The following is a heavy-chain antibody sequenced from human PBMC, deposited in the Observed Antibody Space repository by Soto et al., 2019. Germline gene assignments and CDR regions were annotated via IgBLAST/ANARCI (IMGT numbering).Heavy chain of an antibody. Sequence: HPGGSLRLSCAASGFTFSDYYMSWIRQAPGKGLEWVGRIRSKANSYATAYAASVKGRFTISRDDSKNTAYLQMNSLKTEDTAVYYCSTVSSPLDYWGQGTLVTVSS. V-gene: IGHV3-73*01. CDR1: GFTFSDYY. D-gene: IGHD4-4*01. J-gene: IGHJ4*02. CDR3: STVSSPLDY. CDR2: IRSKANSYAT.